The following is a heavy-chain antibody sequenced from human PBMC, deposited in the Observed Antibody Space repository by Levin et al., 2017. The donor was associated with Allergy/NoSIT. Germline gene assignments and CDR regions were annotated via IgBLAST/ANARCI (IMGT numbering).Heavy chain of an antibody. V-gene: IGHV3-30*18. CDR3: AKDVYGSGWYPLGNAAFEM. Sequence: HPGGSLRLSCAASGFTFSSYGMHWVRQAPGKGLEWVAVISSDGRKKFYADSVKGRFTISRDNSKNTLDLQMNSLRAEETAVYYCAKDVYGSGWYPLGNAAFEMWGQGTKVSVSS. J-gene: IGHJ3*02. D-gene: IGHD6-19*01. CDR1: GFTFSSYG. CDR2: ISSDGRKK.